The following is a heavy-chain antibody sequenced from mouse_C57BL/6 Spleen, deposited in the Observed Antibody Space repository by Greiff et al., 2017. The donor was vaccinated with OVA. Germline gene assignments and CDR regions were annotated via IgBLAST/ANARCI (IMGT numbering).Heavy chain of an antibody. CDR1: GYTFTDHT. D-gene: IGHD1-1*01. V-gene: IGHV1-78*01. CDR3: AREGVYYGSRNYYFDY. Sequence: VQLQQSDAELVKPGASVKISCKVSGYTFTDHTIHWMKQRPEQGLEWIGYIYPRDGSTKYNEKFKGKATLTADKSSSTAYMQLNSLTSEDSAVYFCAREGVYYGSRNYYFDYWGQGTTLTVSS. CDR2: IYPRDGST. J-gene: IGHJ2*01.